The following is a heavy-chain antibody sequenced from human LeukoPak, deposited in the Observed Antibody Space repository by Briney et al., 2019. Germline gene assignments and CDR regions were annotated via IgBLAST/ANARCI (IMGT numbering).Heavy chain of an antibody. CDR2: INPNSGGT. CDR3: ARGRDYYDGSVFPY. V-gene: IGHV1-2*02. CDR1: GYTLTELS. J-gene: IGHJ4*02. Sequence: ASVKVSCKVSGYTLTELSMHWVRQAPVQGLEWMGWINPNSGGTNYAQKFQGRVTMTKDTSISTAYMELSRLRSDDTAVYYCARGRDYYDGSVFPYWGQGTLVTVSS. D-gene: IGHD3-22*01.